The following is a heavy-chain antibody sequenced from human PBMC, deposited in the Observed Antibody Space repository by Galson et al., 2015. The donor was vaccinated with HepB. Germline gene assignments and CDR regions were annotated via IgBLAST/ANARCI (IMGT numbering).Heavy chain of an antibody. Sequence: SLRLSCAASGFTFSVYTMNWVRQAPGKGLEWVSAIRGSGTGTYYADSVKGRFTISRDDSKNTLFLQLNSLRAEDMAIYYCAKDSGLGGEDYWGQGILVTVSS. D-gene: IGHD3-16*01. J-gene: IGHJ4*02. CDR3: AKDSGLGGEDY. CDR2: IRGSGTGT. V-gene: IGHV3-23*01. CDR1: GFTFSVYT.